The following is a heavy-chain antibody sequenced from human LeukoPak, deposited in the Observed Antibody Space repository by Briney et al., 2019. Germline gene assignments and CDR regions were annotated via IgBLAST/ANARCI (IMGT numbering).Heavy chain of an antibody. V-gene: IGHV1-2*02. CDR1: GYTFTGYY. D-gene: IGHD6-6*01. CDR2: INPNSGGT. J-gene: IGHJ3*02. CDR3: ARVIDEYNAFDI. Sequence: ASVKVSCKASGYTFTGYYMHWVRQAPGQGLEWMGWINPNSGGTNYAQKFQGRVTMTRDTSISTAYMELSRLRSDDTAVYYCARVIDEYNAFDIWGQGTMVTVSS.